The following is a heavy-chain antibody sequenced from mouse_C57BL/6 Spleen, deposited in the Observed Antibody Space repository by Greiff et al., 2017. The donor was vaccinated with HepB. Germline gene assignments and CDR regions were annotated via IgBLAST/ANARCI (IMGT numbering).Heavy chain of an antibody. V-gene: IGHV3-6*01. CDR3: ARDLYDYDAYFDY. Sequence: EVQRVESGPGLVKPSQSLSLTCSVTGYSITSGYYWNWIRQFPGNKLEWMGYISYDGSNNYNPSLKNRISITRDTSKNQFFLKLNSVTTEDTATYYCARDLYDYDAYFDYWGQGTTLTVSS. D-gene: IGHD2-4*01. CDR1: GYSITSGYY. CDR2: ISYDGSN. J-gene: IGHJ2*01.